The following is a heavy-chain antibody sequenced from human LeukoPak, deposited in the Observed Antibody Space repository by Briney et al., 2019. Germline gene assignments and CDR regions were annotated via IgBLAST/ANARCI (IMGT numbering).Heavy chain of an antibody. Sequence: PGGSPRLSCAASGFTFSSYSMTWVRQAPGKGLEWVSSISSSSSYIYYADSVKGRFTISRDNAKNSLYLQMNSLRAEDTAVYYCARAYSSGWLGVDVWGQGTTVTVSS. J-gene: IGHJ6*02. CDR1: GFTFSSYS. V-gene: IGHV3-21*01. D-gene: IGHD6-19*01. CDR2: ISSSSSYI. CDR3: ARAYSSGWLGVDV.